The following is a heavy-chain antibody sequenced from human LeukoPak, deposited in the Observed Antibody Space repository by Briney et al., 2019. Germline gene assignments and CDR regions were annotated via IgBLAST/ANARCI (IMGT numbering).Heavy chain of an antibody. V-gene: IGHV4-30-4*08. Sequence: SETLSLTCTVSGGSINSGDYYWSWIRQHPEKGLEWIGYIYYSGSTNYNPSLKSRVTISVDTSKNRFSLKLSSVTAADTAVYYCARYGSGSYSFGMDVWGQGTTVTVSS. D-gene: IGHD3-10*01. CDR3: ARYGSGSYSFGMDV. CDR2: IYYSGST. J-gene: IGHJ6*02. CDR1: GGSINSGDYY.